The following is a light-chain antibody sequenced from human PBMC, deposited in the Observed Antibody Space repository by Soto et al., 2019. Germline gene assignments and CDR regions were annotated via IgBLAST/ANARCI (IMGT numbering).Light chain of an antibody. CDR2: KAS. Sequence: DIPMTQSPSTLSASVGDRVTITCRASQSISTWLAWYQQKPGKAPKLMIYKASNLETGVPSRFSGSGGGTEFTLTISSLQSDDSATYYCQQYNSDPCTFGQGTKVEVK. J-gene: IGKJ1*01. CDR1: QSISTW. CDR3: QQYNSDPCT. V-gene: IGKV1-5*03.